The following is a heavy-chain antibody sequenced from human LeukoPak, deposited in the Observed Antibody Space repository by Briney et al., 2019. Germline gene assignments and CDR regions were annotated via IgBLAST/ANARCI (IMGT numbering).Heavy chain of an antibody. CDR2: IIPIFGTA. V-gene: IGHV1-69*01. J-gene: IGHJ6*03. CDR1: GGTFSSYA. Sequence: ASVKVSCKASGGTFSSYAISWVRQAPGQGLEWMGGIIPIFGTANYAQKFQGRVTITADESTSTAYMELSGLRSEDTAVYYCSKLLAYYYYMDVWGKGTTVTVSS. CDR3: SKLLAYYYYMDV. D-gene: IGHD1-1*01.